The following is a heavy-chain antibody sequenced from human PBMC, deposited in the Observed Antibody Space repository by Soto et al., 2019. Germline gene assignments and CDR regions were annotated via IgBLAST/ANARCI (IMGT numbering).Heavy chain of an antibody. V-gene: IGHV4-59*04. J-gene: IGHJ6*02. CDR1: GGSTSSDNY. CDR2: IYYSGNT. Sequence: SETLSLTCTVSGGSTSSDNYWSWIRRPPGKGLEWIGHIYYSGNTNYNPSLKSRVTISVDTSKNQFSLKLSSVTAADTAVYYCAGGYASAISWGYYYYYGMDVWGQGTTVTVSS. D-gene: IGHD2-2*01. CDR3: AGGYASAISWGYYYYYGMDV.